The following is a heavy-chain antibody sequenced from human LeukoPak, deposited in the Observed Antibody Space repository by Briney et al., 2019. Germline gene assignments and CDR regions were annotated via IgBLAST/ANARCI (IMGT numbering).Heavy chain of an antibody. CDR2: ISYDGSNK. V-gene: IGHV3-30-3*01. J-gene: IGHJ4*02. CDR1: GFTFSSYA. D-gene: IGHD2-15*01. Sequence: GGSLRLSCAASGFTFSSYAMHWVRQAPGKGLEWVAVISYDGSNKYYADSVKGRFTISRDNSKNTLYLQMNSLRAEDTAVYYCASDSPGYSSGSYFTYWGQGTLVTVSS. CDR3: ASDSPGYSSGSYFTY.